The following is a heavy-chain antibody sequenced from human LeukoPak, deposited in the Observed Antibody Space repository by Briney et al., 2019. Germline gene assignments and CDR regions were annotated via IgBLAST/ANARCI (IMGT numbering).Heavy chain of an antibody. J-gene: IGHJ4*02. CDR3: ARAPGTMVRGVIDY. CDR2: INPNSGGT. Sequence: ASVKVSCTASGYTFTGYYMHRVRQAPGQGLEWMGWINPNSGGTNYAQKFQGRVTMTRDTSISTAYMELSRLRSDDTAVYYCARAPGTMVRGVIDYWGQGTLVTVSS. CDR1: GYTFTGYY. V-gene: IGHV1-2*02. D-gene: IGHD3-10*01.